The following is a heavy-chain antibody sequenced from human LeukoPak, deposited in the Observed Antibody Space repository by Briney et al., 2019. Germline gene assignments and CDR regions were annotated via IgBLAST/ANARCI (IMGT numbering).Heavy chain of an antibody. CDR2: IYYSGST. D-gene: IGHD6-13*01. CDR1: GGSISSSSYY. J-gene: IGHJ4*02. V-gene: IGHV4-39*01. CDR3: ARQRGSAAGNYFDY. Sequence: SETLSLICTVSGGSISSSSYYWGWIRQPPGKGLEWIGSIYYSGSTYYNPSLKSRVTISVDTSKNQFSLKLSSVTAADTAVYYCARQRGSAAGNYFDYWGQGTLVTVSS.